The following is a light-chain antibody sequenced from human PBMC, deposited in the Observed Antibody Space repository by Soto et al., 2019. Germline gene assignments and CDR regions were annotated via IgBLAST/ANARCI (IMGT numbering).Light chain of an antibody. V-gene: IGLV2-23*01. Sequence: QSALTQPASVYGSPGQSITISCTGTSSDVGSYNLVSWYQQHPGKAPKLMIYEGSKRPSGVSNRFSGSKSGNTASLTISGLQAEDEADYYCCSYAGSRGVVCGGGTQLTVL. J-gene: IGLJ2*01. CDR2: EGS. CDR1: SSDVGSYNL. CDR3: CSYAGSRGVV.